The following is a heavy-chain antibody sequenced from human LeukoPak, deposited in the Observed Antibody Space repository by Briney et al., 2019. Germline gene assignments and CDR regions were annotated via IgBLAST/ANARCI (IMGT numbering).Heavy chain of an antibody. CDR3: ARGNILTGYCFDF. Sequence: SETLSLTCAVSGGSITGYSWSWIRQTPGRGLEWVGEIHYTGASSYNPTLKSRATISTDTSKNQCSLRLSSVTAADTAVYYCARGNILTGYCFDFWGQGALVTVSS. CDR1: GGSITGYS. CDR2: IHYTGAS. V-gene: IGHV4-34*01. J-gene: IGHJ4*02. D-gene: IGHD3-9*01.